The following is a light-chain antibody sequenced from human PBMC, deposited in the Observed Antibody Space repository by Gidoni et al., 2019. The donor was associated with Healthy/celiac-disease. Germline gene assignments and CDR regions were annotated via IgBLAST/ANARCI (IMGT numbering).Light chain of an antibody. Sequence: QSALTQPASVSGSSGQSITISCTGTSSDVGGYNYVSWYQQHPGKAPKLMIYDVSNRPSGVSNRFSGSKSGNTASLTISGLQAEDEADYYCSSYTSSSTFFGTGTKVTVL. J-gene: IGLJ1*01. CDR3: SSYTSSSTF. V-gene: IGLV2-14*01. CDR2: DVS. CDR1: SSDVGGYNY.